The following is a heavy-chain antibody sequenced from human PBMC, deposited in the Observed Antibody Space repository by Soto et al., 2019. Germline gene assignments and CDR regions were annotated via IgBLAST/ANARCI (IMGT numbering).Heavy chain of an antibody. V-gene: IGHV4-34*01. D-gene: IGHD6-13*01. J-gene: IGHJ5*02. Sequence: PSETLSLTCAVYGGSFSGYYWSWIRQPPGKGLEWIGSIYYSGSTYYNPSLKSRVTVSVDTSKNQFSLKLSSVTAADTAVYYCARFIAAAGISWFDPWGQGTLVTVSS. CDR1: GGSFSGYY. CDR2: IYYSGST. CDR3: ARFIAAAGISWFDP.